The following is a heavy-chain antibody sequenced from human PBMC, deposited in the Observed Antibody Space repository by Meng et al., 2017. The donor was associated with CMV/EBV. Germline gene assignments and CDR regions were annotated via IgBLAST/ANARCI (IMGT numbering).Heavy chain of an antibody. CDR1: GYTFTGYY. D-gene: IGHD3-10*01. V-gene: IGHV1-2*02. CDR3: ARSGGGFRMDV. CDR2: INHNSGGT. J-gene: IGHJ6*02. Sequence: ASVKVSCKASGYTFTGYYMHWVRQAPGQGLEWMGWINHNSGGTNYAQKFQGRVTMTRDTSISTAYMELSRLRSDDTAVYYCARSGGGFRMDVWGQGTTVTVSS.